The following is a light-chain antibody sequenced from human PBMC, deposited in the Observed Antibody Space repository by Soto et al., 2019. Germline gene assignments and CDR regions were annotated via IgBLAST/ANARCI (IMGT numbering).Light chain of an antibody. Sequence: EIVMTQSPATLSVSPGERATLSCRASQSVSSNLAWYQQKPGQAPMLLIYGASTRATGIPARFSGSGSGTEFTLTISSLQAEDFAFYYWQQYNNWPSFGGGTKVEIK. CDR3: QQYNNWPS. CDR2: GAS. V-gene: IGKV3-15*01. J-gene: IGKJ4*01. CDR1: QSVSSN.